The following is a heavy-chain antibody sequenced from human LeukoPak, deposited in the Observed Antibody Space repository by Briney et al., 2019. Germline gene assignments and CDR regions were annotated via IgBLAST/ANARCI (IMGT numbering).Heavy chain of an antibody. D-gene: IGHD3-16*01. CDR2: ISYDGSNK. Sequence: GGSLRLSCAASGFTFSSYAMHWVRQAPGKGLEWVAVISYDGSNKYYADSVKGRFTISRDNSKNTLYLQMNSLRAEDTAVYYCAGSYVRGYWGQGTLVTVSS. J-gene: IGHJ4*02. V-gene: IGHV3-30*04. CDR1: GFTFSSYA. CDR3: AGSYVRGY.